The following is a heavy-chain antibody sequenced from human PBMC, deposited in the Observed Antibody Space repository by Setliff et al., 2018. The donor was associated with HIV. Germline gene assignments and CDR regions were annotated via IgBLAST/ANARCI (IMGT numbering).Heavy chain of an antibody. Sequence: GSLKISCAASGFTFSSYAMSWVRQAPGKGLEWVSAISGSGGSTYYADSVKGRFTISRDKSKNTLYLQMNSLRAEDTAVYYCAKEPERGYYYYGMDVWGQGTTVTVSS. CDR1: GFTFSSYA. D-gene: IGHD3-10*01. J-gene: IGHJ6*02. V-gene: IGHV3-23*01. CDR3: AKEPERGYYYYGMDV. CDR2: ISGSGGST.